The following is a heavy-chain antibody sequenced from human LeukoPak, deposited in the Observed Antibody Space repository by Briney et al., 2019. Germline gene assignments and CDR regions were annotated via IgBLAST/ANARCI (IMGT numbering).Heavy chain of an antibody. D-gene: IGHD1-14*01. CDR1: GFSFGSEA. J-gene: IGHJ4*02. CDR2: IRFDATNK. Sequence: PGGSLRLSCVVSGFSFGSEAMSWVRQAPAKGLEWVCFIRFDATNKYYADSVKGRFTISRDNSNNTLYLQLNNVRTEDTATYFCAKEQYPGYFGFWGQGTLVTVSA. V-gene: IGHV3-30*02. CDR3: AKEQYPGYFGF.